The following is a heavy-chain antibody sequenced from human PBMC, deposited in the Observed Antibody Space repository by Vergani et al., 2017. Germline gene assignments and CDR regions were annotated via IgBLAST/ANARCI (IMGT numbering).Heavy chain of an antibody. Sequence: EVQLVESGGGLVKPGGSLRLSCAASGFTFSSYSMNWVRQAPGKGLEWVSSISSSSSYIYYADSVKGRFTISRDNAKNSLYLQMNSLRAEDTAVYYCAAWPYYYDSSGYTDAFDIWGQGTMVTVSS. J-gene: IGHJ3*02. CDR1: GFTFSSYS. CDR2: ISSSSSYI. CDR3: AAWPYYYDSSGYTDAFDI. D-gene: IGHD3-22*01. V-gene: IGHV3-21*01.